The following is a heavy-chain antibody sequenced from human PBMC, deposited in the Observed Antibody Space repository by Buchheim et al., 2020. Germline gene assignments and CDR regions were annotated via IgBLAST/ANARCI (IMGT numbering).Heavy chain of an antibody. CDR1: GFTFSTYA. J-gene: IGHJ4*02. CDR2: IDASGDT. Sequence: EVQLVESGGGLLQPGGSLRLSCAASGFTFSTYAMHWVRQPPGKGLEWVSAIDASGDTYYLDSVKGRFTISRENARNSMYLEMNSLTAGDTAVYYCATSRRDGYNYPFDNWGQGTL. V-gene: IGHV3-13*01. CDR3: ATSRRDGYNYPFDN. D-gene: IGHD5-24*01.